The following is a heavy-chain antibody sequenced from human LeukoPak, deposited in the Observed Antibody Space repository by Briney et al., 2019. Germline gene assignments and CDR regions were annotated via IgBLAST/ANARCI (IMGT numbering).Heavy chain of an antibody. CDR1: GFTFSSYW. CDR3: ARDWSSEFDY. J-gene: IGHJ4*02. CDR2: IKQDGSKK. D-gene: IGHD1-26*01. Sequence: GGSLRLSCAASGFTFSSYWMTWVRQAPGEGLEWVANIKQDGSKKNYVGSVKGRFTISRDNAKNSLYLQMNSLRADDTAVYYCARDWSSEFDYWGQGTLVTVSS. V-gene: IGHV3-7*01.